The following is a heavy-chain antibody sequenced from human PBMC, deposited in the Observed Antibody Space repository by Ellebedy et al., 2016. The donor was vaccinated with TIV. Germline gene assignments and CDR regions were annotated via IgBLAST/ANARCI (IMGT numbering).Heavy chain of an antibody. CDR3: ARRFDIVSGSYPRGHYGLDI. V-gene: IGHV1-3*01. J-gene: IGHJ6*02. CDR1: GYTFTTYA. D-gene: IGHD3-9*01. CDR2: INAGIGNT. Sequence: AASVKVSCKASGYTFTTYAIHWVRQAPGQRPEWMGWINAGIGNTKYSENFQGRVTITTDTSASTAYMELSNLRSEDTAVYYCARRFDIVSGSYPRGHYGLDIWGQGTTVTVSS.